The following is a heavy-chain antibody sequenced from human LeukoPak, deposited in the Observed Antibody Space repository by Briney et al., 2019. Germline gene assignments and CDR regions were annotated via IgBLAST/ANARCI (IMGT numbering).Heavy chain of an antibody. V-gene: IGHV1-18*01. CDR3: ARLLGYCSSTSCYDDY. D-gene: IGHD2-2*01. CDR1: GDTFTNYG. CDR2: ISAYNGDT. Sequence: ASVKVSCKASGDTFTNYGFSWVRQAPGEGLEWMGWISAYNGDTKYPQKFQGRVTMTTDTSATTVYMELGSLRSDDTAVYYCARLLGYCSSTSCYDDYWGQGTLVTVSS. J-gene: IGHJ4*02.